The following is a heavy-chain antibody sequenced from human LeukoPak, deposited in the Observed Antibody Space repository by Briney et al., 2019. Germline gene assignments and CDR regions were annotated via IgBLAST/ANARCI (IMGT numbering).Heavy chain of an antibody. CDR2: ITYSGGST. J-gene: IGHJ4*02. CDR3: AREAIFGGFDY. V-gene: IGHV3-23*01. CDR1: GFTFSSSG. Sequence: GGTLRLSCAASGFTFSSSGMSWVRQAPGKGLGWVSSITYSGGSTYYADSVKGRFTISRDNSRNTLYLQMNSLRAEDTAVYYCAREAIFGGFDYWGQGTLVTVSS. D-gene: IGHD3-3*01.